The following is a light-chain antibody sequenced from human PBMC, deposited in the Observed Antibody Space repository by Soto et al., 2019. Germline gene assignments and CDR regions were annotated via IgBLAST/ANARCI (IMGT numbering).Light chain of an antibody. CDR2: EVS. V-gene: IGLV2-8*01. CDR1: SSDVGGYNY. J-gene: IGLJ3*02. Sequence: QSALTQPPSASGSPGQSVTISCTGTSSDVGGYNYVSWYQQHPAKAPKLMIYEVSKRPSGVPDRFSGSKSGNTASLTVSGLQAEDEADYYCSSYAGSNNWVLGGGTKLTVL. CDR3: SSYAGSNNWV.